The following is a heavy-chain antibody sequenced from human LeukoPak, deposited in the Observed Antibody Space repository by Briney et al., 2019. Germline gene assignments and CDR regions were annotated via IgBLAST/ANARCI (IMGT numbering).Heavy chain of an antibody. Sequence: SETLSLTCTVSGGSISSYYWSWIRQPPGKGLEWIGRIYTSGSTNYNPSLKSRVTMSVDTSKNQFTLKLSSVTAADTAVYYCARDTGSGHFYDILTGYFNWFDPWGQGTLVTVSS. CDR3: ARDTGSGHFYDILTGYFNWFDP. V-gene: IGHV4-4*07. J-gene: IGHJ5*02. CDR2: IYTSGST. D-gene: IGHD3-9*01. CDR1: GGSISSYY.